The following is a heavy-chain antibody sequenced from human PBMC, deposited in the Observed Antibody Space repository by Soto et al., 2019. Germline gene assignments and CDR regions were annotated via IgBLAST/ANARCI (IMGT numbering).Heavy chain of an antibody. V-gene: IGHV2-5*02. CDR3: AHIVVAGLGYYFDY. Sequence: QITLKESGPPLVKPTQTLTLTCTFSGFSLSSTRMAVGWIRQPPGKALEWLALIYWDDDKRYSPFLKSRLTITKDTSKNQVVLTMSNMGPVDTARYYCAHIVVAGLGYYFDYWGQGTLVTVSS. D-gene: IGHD6-19*01. CDR2: IYWDDDK. CDR1: GFSLSSTRMA. J-gene: IGHJ4*02.